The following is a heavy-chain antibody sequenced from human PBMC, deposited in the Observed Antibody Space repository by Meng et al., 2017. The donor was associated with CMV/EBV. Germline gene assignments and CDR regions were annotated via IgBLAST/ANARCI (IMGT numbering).Heavy chain of an antibody. Sequence: QGQLQQWGAGLLKPSETLSLTCAVYGGSFSGYYWSWIRQPPGKGLEWIGEINHSGSTNYNPSLKSRVTISVDTSKNQFSLKLSSVTAADTAVYYCARGNAPGNIRYFDWLLPTFFDYWGQGTLVTVSS. CDR2: INHSGST. CDR3: ARGNAPGNIRYFDWLLPTFFDY. V-gene: IGHV4-34*01. D-gene: IGHD3-9*01. CDR1: GGSFSGYY. J-gene: IGHJ4*02.